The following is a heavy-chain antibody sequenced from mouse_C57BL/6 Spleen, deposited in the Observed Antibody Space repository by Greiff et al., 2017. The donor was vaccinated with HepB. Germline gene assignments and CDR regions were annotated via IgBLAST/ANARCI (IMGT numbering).Heavy chain of an antibody. CDR2: IYPGDGDT. V-gene: IGHV1-80*01. CDR3: GQEGYGNYDYHAMDY. J-gene: IGHJ4*01. CDR1: GYAFSSYW. D-gene: IGHD2-1*01. Sequence: QVQLQQSGAELVKPGASVKISCKASGYAFSSYWMNWVKQRPGKGLEWIGQIYPGDGDTNYNGKFKGKATLTADKSSSTAYMQLSSLTSEDSAVYFCGQEGYGNYDYHAMDYWGQGTSVTVSS.